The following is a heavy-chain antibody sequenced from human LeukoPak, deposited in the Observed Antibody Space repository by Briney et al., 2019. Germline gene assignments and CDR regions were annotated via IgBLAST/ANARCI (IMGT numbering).Heavy chain of an antibody. Sequence: GGSLRLSCAASGFTFSSYSMNWVRQAPGKGLEWVSYISSSSTIYYADSVKGRFTISRDNAKNSLYLQMNSLRDEDTAVYYCARRSVFDYWGQGTLVTVSS. CDR1: GFTFSSYS. CDR3: ARRSVFDY. J-gene: IGHJ4*02. V-gene: IGHV3-48*02. CDR2: ISSSSTI.